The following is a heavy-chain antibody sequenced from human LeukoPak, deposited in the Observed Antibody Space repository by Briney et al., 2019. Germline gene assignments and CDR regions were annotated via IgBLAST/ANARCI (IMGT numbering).Heavy chain of an antibody. J-gene: IGHJ6*02. CDR2: IYHSGST. Sequence: SGTLSLTCAVSGGSISSSNWWSWVRQPPGKGLEWIGEIYHSGSTNYNPSLKSRVTMSVDKSKNQFSLKLSSVTAADTAVYYCARAPETYMVATYVGGMDVWGQGTTVTVSS. V-gene: IGHV4-4*02. D-gene: IGHD5-12*01. CDR3: ARAPETYMVATYVGGMDV. CDR1: GGSISSSNW.